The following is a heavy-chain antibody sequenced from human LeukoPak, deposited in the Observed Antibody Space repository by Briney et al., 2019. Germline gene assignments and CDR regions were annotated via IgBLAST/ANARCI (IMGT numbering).Heavy chain of an antibody. CDR1: GGSISSSSYY. D-gene: IGHD3-3*01. Sequence: PSETLSLTCTVSGGSISSSSYYWGWIRQPPGKGLEWIGSIYYSGSTYYNPSLKSRVTISVDTSKNQFSLKLGFVTAADTAVYYCADYDSFDYWGQGTLVTVSS. J-gene: IGHJ4*02. V-gene: IGHV4-39*01. CDR3: ADYDSFDY. CDR2: IYYSGST.